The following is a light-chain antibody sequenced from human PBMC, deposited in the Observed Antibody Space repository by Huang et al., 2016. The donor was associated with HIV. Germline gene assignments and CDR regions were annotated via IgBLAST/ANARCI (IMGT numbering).Light chain of an antibody. CDR2: AVS. J-gene: IGKJ1*01. Sequence: DIQMTQSPSAMSASVGDRVTITCRTNQDIFNYLAWFQQKPGRVPKRLIYAVSSLQSGVPSMFSGSGSGTEFTLTINNLQPEDFATYYCLQHKAFHLPTFGQGTQVE. V-gene: IGKV1-17*03. CDR1: QDIFNY. CDR3: LQHKAFHLPT.